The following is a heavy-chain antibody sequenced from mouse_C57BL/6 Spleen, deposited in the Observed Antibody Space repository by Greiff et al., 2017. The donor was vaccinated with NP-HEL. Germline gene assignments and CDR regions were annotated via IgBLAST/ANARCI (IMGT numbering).Heavy chain of an antibody. CDR1: GFTFSSYG. D-gene: IGHD1-1*01. CDR3: ARHPYGSSYVGYFDY. CDR2: LSSGGSYT. V-gene: IGHV5-6*01. Sequence: EVKLVESGGDLVKPGGSLKLSCAASGFTFSSYGMSWVRQTPDKRLEWVATLSSGGSYTYYPDSVKGRFTISRDNAKNTLYLQMSSLKSEDTAMYYCARHPYGSSYVGYFDYWGQGTTLTVSS. J-gene: IGHJ2*01.